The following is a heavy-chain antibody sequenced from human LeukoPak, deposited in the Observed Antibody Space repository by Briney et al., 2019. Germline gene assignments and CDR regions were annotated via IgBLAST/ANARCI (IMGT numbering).Heavy chain of an antibody. CDR2: INPNSGGT. CDR3: AQSIAVPRIPTFDV. V-gene: IGHV1-2*02. Sequence: ASVRVSCKASEYTFSGHFIHWMRQAPGQGLEWVGWINPNSGGTNYAQKFQGRVTLTRDTSVGTAYMDLSSLRSDDTAVYYCAQSIAVPRIPTFDVWGQGTVVAVSS. CDR1: EYTFSGHF. J-gene: IGHJ3*01. D-gene: IGHD6-19*01.